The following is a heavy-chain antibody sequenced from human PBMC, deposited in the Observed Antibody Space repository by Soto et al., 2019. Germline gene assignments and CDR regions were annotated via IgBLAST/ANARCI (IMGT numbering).Heavy chain of an antibody. CDR3: ATEMGATQGPFDN. J-gene: IGHJ4*02. D-gene: IGHD1-26*01. CDR1: VFPFGANA. CDR2: LSNTGRRT. Sequence: GVSLRLSCVVSVFPFGANAMSWVRQAPGKGLEWVSGLSNTGRRTSYADSVKGRFNISRDNSENTVYLQMNSLRVEDTAVYYCATEMGATQGPFDNWGQGTLVTVSS. V-gene: IGHV3-23*01.